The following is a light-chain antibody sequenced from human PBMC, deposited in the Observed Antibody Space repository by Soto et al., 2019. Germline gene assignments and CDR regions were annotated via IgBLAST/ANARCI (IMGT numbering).Light chain of an antibody. J-gene: IGLJ1*01. CDR3: TSYTTSSTYV. CDR1: SSDVGGYTY. V-gene: IGLV2-14*01. CDR2: EVS. Sequence: QSVLSQPASVSGSPGQSITIPCTGTSSDVGGYTYVSWYPPPPGKAPKLMIYEVSNRPSGVSNRFSGSKSGNTASLTISGLQVEDEADYYCTSYTTSSTYVIGTGTRSPS.